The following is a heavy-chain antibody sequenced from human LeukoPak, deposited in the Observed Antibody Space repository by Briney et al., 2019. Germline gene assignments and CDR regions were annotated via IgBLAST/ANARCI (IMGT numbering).Heavy chain of an antibody. V-gene: IGHV4-4*07. J-gene: IGHJ5*02. CDR1: AGSISSYY. CDR3: ARDSGTTGEVKFDP. D-gene: IGHD3-10*01. CDR2: IYNSGST. Sequence: SETLSLTCTFSAGSISSYYWSWIRQPAGKGLEWIGRIYNSGSTTYNPSLKSRVTMSVDTSKNQFSLKLSSVTAADTAVYYCARDSGTTGEVKFDPWGQGTLVTVSS.